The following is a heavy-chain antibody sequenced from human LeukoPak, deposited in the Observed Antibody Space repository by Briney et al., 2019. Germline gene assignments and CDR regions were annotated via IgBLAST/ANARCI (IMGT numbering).Heavy chain of an antibody. Sequence: PSETLSLTCTVSGGSISTYYWSWVRQPPGKGLEWIGHIYYNGNTNYNPSLKSRVTISVDTSKNHFSLRLSSVTAADTAVYYCARHPREMATGGPLFEYWGQGTLVTVSS. J-gene: IGHJ4*02. CDR1: GGSISTYY. V-gene: IGHV4-59*08. D-gene: IGHD5-24*01. CDR2: IYYNGNT. CDR3: ARHPREMATGGPLFEY.